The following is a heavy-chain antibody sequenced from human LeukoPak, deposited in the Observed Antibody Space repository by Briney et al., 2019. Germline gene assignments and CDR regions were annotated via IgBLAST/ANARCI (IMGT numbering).Heavy chain of an antibody. CDR2: ISGSGGST. V-gene: IGHV3-23*01. J-gene: IGHJ4*02. Sequence: GGSLRLSCEASGFSVNDDHMTWVRQAPGKGLEWVSAISGSGGSTYYADSVKGRFTISRDNSKNTLYLQMNSLRAEDTAVYYCAKRADYGDYGGYFDYWGQGTLVTVSS. CDR1: GFSVNDDH. CDR3: AKRADYGDYGGYFDY. D-gene: IGHD4-17*01.